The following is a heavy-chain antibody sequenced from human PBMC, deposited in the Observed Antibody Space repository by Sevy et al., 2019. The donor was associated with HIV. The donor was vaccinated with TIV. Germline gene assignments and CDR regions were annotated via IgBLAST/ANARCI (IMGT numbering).Heavy chain of an antibody. V-gene: IGHV3-23*01. CDR1: GFTFSSYA. CDR2: ISGSGGST. CDR3: AQVKEVATNRGFDY. Sequence: GGSLRLSCAASGFTFSSYAMRWVRQAPGKGLEWVSAISGSGGSTYYADSVKGRFTISRDNSKNTLYLQMNSLRAEDTAVYYCAQVKEVATNRGFDYWGQGTLVTVSS. D-gene: IGHD5-12*01. J-gene: IGHJ4*02.